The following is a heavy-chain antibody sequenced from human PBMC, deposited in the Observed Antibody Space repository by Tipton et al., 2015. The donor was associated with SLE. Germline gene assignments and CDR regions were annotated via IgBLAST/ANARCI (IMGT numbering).Heavy chain of an antibody. J-gene: IGHJ5*02. CDR3: ARDPTVYYYESTRFDP. CDR2: INSDGTTT. V-gene: IGHV3-74*01. D-gene: IGHD3-22*01. Sequence: SLRLSCPASGFTFSSHWMHWVRQAPGKGLVWVSRINSDGTTTSYADSVKGRFTISRDNAKNTLYLQMNSLRAEDTAFYYCARDPTVYYYESTRFDPWGQGTLVTVSS. CDR1: GFTFSSHW.